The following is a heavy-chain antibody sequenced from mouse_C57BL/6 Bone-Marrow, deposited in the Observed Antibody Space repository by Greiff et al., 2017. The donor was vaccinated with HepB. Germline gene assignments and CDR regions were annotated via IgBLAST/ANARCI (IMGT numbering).Heavy chain of an antibody. Sequence: VQLQQPGAELVKPGASVKLSCKASGYTFTSYWMHWVKQRPGRGLEWIGRIDPNSGGTKYNEKFKSKATLTVDKPSTTAYMQLSSLTSEDSAVYDCARLGITTVYYFDYWGQGTTLTVSS. V-gene: IGHV1-72*01. D-gene: IGHD1-1*01. CDR2: IDPNSGGT. CDR1: GYTFTSYW. J-gene: IGHJ2*01. CDR3: ARLGITTVYYFDY.